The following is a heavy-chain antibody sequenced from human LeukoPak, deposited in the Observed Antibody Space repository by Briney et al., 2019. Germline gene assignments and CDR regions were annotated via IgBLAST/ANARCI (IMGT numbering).Heavy chain of an antibody. D-gene: IGHD2-15*01. V-gene: IGHV1-2*02. CDR1: GYTFTGYY. Sequence: ASVKVSCKASGYTFTGYYMHWVRQAPGQGLEWMGWINPNSGGTNYAQKFQGRVTMTRDTSISTAYMELSRLRSDDTAVYYCAGPPRGYCSGGSCSYYYYMDVWGKGTTVTVSS. CDR2: INPNSGGT. CDR3: AGPPRGYCSGGSCSYYYYMDV. J-gene: IGHJ6*03.